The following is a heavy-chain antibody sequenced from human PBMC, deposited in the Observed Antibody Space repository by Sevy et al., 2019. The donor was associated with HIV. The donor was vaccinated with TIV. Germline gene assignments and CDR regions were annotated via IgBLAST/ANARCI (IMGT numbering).Heavy chain of an antibody. Sequence: ASVKVSCKVSGSTLSRLSMHWVRQVPGKGLEWMGSFDPEDGETIYARKFQGRVSMTEDTSTDTAYMELSSQRSEDTAVYYCATTKDYYESYGSPFDYWGQGTLVTVSS. D-gene: IGHD3-22*01. V-gene: IGHV1-24*01. CDR2: FDPEDGET. J-gene: IGHJ4*02. CDR3: ATTKDYYESYGSPFDY. CDR1: GSTLSRLS.